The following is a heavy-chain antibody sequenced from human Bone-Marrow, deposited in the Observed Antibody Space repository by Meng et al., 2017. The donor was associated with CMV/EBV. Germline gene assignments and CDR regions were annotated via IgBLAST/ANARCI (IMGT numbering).Heavy chain of an antibody. CDR3: ARKIDWSDP. CDR1: SGSVGSAGYY. J-gene: IGHJ5*02. CDR2: IHYNGGT. Sequence: LTCTGSSGSVGSAGYYWSWIRQSPGKGLEWIAYIHYNGGTNYNPSFKSRVTISIDTSKNQFSLKLRSVTAADTAVYYCARKIDWSDPWGPGTLVTVSS. D-gene: IGHD3-22*01. V-gene: IGHV4-61*08.